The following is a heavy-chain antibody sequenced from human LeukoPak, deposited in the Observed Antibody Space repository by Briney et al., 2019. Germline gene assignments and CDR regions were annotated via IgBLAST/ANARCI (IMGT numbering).Heavy chain of an antibody. CDR1: GGSISSSSYY. Sequence: SETLSLTCTVSGGSISSSSYYWGWIRQPPGKGLGWIGSIYYSGSTYYNPSLKSRVTISVDTSKTQYSLKLSSVTAADTAVYYCARLRWFGEFDYWGQGTLVTVSS. V-gene: IGHV4-39*01. D-gene: IGHD3-10*01. CDR2: IYYSGST. CDR3: ARLRWFGEFDY. J-gene: IGHJ4*02.